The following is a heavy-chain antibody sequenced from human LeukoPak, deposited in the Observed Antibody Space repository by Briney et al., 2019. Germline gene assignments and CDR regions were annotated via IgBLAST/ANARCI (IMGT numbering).Heavy chain of an antibody. J-gene: IGHJ3*02. CDR3: ARDTYVLLWFGELSSAFDI. CDR1: GGTFSSYA. D-gene: IGHD3-10*01. V-gene: IGHV1-69*05. CDR2: IIPIFGTA. Sequence: ASVKVSCKSSGGTFSSYAISWVRQAPGQGLEWMGGIIPIFGTANYAQKFQGRVTITTNESTSTAYMELSSLRSEDTAVYYCARDTYVLLWFGELSSAFDIWGQGTMVTVSS.